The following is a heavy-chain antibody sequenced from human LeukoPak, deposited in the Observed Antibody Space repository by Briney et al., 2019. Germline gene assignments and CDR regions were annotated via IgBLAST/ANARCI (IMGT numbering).Heavy chain of an antibody. CDR2: ISVGGNII. CDR3: ARDSSGCPAGY. V-gene: IGHV3-11*01. D-gene: IGHD6-19*01. CDR1: GFTFSDYY. J-gene: IGHJ4*02. Sequence: PGGSLRLSCAASGFTFSDYYMTWIRQAPGKGLEWVSYISVGGNIIYYAESVKGRFTISRDNAKNSLYMQMNSLRAEDTAVYYCARDSSGCPAGYWGQGTLVTGSS.